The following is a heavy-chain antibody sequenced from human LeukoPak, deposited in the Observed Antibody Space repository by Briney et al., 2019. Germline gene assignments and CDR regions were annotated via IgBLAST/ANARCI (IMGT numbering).Heavy chain of an antibody. D-gene: IGHD1-26*01. CDR1: GFTVSSYA. Sequence: GWSLRLSCAAWGFTVSSYAMHLVRQAPGKGLEWVAVISYDGSNKYYADSVKGRFTISRDNSKNTLYLQMNSLRAEDTAVYYCARDYRAYSVAFDIWGQGTMVTVSS. CDR2: ISYDGSNK. V-gene: IGHV3-30*04. CDR3: ARDYRAYSVAFDI. J-gene: IGHJ3*02.